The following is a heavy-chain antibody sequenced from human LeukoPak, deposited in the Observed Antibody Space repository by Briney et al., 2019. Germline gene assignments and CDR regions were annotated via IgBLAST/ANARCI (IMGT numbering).Heavy chain of an antibody. CDR1: GYTFTSYA. Sequence: ASVKVSCKASGYTFTSYAMNWVRQAPGQGLEWMGWINTNTGNPTYAQGFTGRFVFSLDTSVSTAYLQISSLKAEDTAVYYCARDRPLITPKAFDIWGQGTMVTVSS. CDR2: INTNTGNP. CDR3: ARDRPLITPKAFDI. J-gene: IGHJ3*02. D-gene: IGHD3-3*01. V-gene: IGHV7-4-1*02.